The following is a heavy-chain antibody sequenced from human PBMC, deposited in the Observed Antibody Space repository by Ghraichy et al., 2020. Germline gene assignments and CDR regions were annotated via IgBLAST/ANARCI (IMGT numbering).Heavy chain of an antibody. J-gene: IGHJ4*02. D-gene: IGHD3-10*01. Sequence: GGSLRLSCAASGFTFSSYAMSWVRQAPGKGLEWVSAISGSGGSTYYADSVKGRFTISRDNSKNTLYLQMNSLRAEDTAVYYCAKSFSHYYGSGSYGFDYWGQGTLVTVSS. V-gene: IGHV3-23*01. CDR3: AKSFSHYYGSGSYGFDY. CDR1: GFTFSSYA. CDR2: ISGSGGST.